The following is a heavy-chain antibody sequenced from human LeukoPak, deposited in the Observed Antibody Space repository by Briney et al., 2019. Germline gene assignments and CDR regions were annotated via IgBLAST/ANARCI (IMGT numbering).Heavy chain of an antibody. D-gene: IGHD1-26*01. V-gene: IGHV1-69*13. CDR1: VGTFSSYA. Sequence: SVKVSCKASVGTFSSYAISWVRQAPGQGLEWMGGIIPIFGTANYAQKFQGRVTITADESTSTAYMELSSLRSEDTAVYYCARPAGGSYHGYFDYWGQGTLVTVSS. CDR3: ARPAGGSYHGYFDY. J-gene: IGHJ4*02. CDR2: IIPIFGTA.